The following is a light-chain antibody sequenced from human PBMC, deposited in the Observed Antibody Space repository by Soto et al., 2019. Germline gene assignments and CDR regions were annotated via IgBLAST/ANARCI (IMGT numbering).Light chain of an antibody. Sequence: ELVLTQPPAPLSLSPAERATLSCRASQSVSSYLAWYQQKPGQAPSLLNYDASNRATGIPARFSGSGSGTDFTLNISSLKPEDFAVDYCTHRINWSRTFGPGTKVDIK. V-gene: IGKV3-11*01. CDR3: THRINWSRT. CDR1: QSVSSY. CDR2: DAS. J-gene: IGKJ3*01.